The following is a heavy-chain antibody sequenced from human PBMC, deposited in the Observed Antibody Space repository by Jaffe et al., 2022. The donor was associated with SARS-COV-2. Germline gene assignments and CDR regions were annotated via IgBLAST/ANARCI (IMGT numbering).Heavy chain of an antibody. CDR1: GFTFSNYA. J-gene: IGHJ6*03. CDR3: ARIKRGNYEVLTGLMDV. V-gene: IGHV3-21*01. D-gene: IGHD3-9*01. Sequence: EVQLVESGGGLVKPGGSLRLSCAASGFTFSNYAMNWVRQAPGKGLEWVSSISGGSSYIYYADSLKGRFTISRDNAKNSLFLQMSGLRAEDTALYYCARIKRGNYEVLTGLMDVWGKGTAVTVSS. CDR2: ISGGSSYI.